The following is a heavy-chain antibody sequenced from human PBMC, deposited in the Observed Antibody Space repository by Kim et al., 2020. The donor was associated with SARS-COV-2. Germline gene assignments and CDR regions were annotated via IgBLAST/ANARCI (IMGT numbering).Heavy chain of an antibody. V-gene: IGHV3-23*01. D-gene: IGHD6-13*01. CDR2: ISGSGGST. CDR1: GFTFSSYA. CDR3: AKPPYSSSWSFRYYYYGMDV. J-gene: IGHJ6*02. Sequence: GGSLRLSCAASGFTFSSYAMSWVRQAPGKGLEWVSAISGSGGSTYYADSVKGRFTISRDNSKNTLYLQMNSLRAEDTAVYYCAKPPYSSSWSFRYYYYGMDVWGQGTTVTVSS.